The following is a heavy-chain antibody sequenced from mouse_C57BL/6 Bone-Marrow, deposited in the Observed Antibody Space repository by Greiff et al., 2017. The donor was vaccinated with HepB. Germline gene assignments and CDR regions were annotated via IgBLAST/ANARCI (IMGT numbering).Heavy chain of an antibody. CDR2: IWRGGST. Sequence: VQLQQSGPGLVQPSQSLSITCTVSGFSLTSYGVHWVRQSPGKGLEWLGVIWRGGSTDYNAAFMSRLSITKDNSKSQVFFKMNSLQADDTAIYYCAKKGGNYYEYDGDHVWYFDVWGTGTTVTVSS. V-gene: IGHV2-5*01. J-gene: IGHJ1*03. D-gene: IGHD2-4*01. CDR1: GFSLTSYG. CDR3: AKKGGNYYEYDGDHVWYFDV.